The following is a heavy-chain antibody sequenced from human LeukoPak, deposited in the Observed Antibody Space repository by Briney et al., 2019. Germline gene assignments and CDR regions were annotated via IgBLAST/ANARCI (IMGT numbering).Heavy chain of an antibody. V-gene: IGHV3-7*01. J-gene: IGHJ4*02. D-gene: IGHD6-19*01. Sequence: WVASIKQDGSEKYYVHSVKGRFTISRDNAKNSLYLQMNSLRAEDTAVYYCAREDRSGGFGYWGQGTLVTVSS. CDR2: IKQDGSEK. CDR3: AREDRSGGFGY.